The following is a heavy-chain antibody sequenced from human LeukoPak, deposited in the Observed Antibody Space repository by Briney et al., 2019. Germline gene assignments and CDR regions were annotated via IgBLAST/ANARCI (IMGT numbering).Heavy chain of an antibody. CDR1: GGSFRGYY. CDR3: ARARQYYYGSGSSYFDY. J-gene: IGHJ4*02. V-gene: IGHV4-34*01. CDR2: INHSGST. Sequence: PSETLSLTCAVYGGSFRGYYWSWIRQPPGKGLEWIGEINHSGSTNYNPSLKSRVTISVDTSKNQFSLKLSSVTAADTAVYYCARARQYYYGSGSSYFDYWGQGTLVTVSS. D-gene: IGHD3-10*01.